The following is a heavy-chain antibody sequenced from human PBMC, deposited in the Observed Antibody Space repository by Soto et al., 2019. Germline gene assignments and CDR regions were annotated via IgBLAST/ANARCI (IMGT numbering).Heavy chain of an antibody. CDR1: GYIFVNYG. D-gene: IGHD3-16*01. Sequence: QVQLVQSGDEVKKPGASVKVSCKASGYIFVNYGIAWVRQAPGQGLEWMGWISPYTGNTHSSSKVQGGLTMTTNTSTSTAHMALGSLTSDDTAVYYCAMVDNYVTPTPQDVWGRGTTVTVSS. CDR3: AMVDNYVTPTPQDV. CDR2: ISPYTGNT. J-gene: IGHJ6*02. V-gene: IGHV1-18*01.